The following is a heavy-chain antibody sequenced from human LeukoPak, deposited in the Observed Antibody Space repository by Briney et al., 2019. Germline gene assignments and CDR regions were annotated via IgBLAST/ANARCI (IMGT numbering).Heavy chain of an antibody. CDR2: INHSGST. CDR3: ARHSMVRGVIGGYYFDY. J-gene: IGHJ4*02. Sequence: ASETLSLTCAVYGGSFSGYYWSWIRQPPGKGVEWIGEINHSGSTNYNPSLKSRVTISVDTSKNQFSLKLSSVTAADTAVYYCARHSMVRGVIGGYYFDYWGQGTLVTVSS. D-gene: IGHD3-10*01. CDR1: GGSFSGYY. V-gene: IGHV4-34*01.